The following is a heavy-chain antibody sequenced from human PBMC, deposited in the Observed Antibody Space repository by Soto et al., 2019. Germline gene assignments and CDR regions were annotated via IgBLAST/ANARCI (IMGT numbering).Heavy chain of an antibody. J-gene: IGHJ5*02. CDR2: IIPIFGTA. D-gene: IGHD4-4*01. CDR3: AREHSTWFDP. Sequence: GDSVKFSCKASGGNFSSYAISWVRQAPGQGLEWMGGIIPIFGTANYAQKLQGRVTMTKDTSTSTAYMELRSPRSDDTAVYYCAREHSTWFDPWGQGTLVTVSS. CDR1: GGNFSSYA. V-gene: IGHV1-69*05.